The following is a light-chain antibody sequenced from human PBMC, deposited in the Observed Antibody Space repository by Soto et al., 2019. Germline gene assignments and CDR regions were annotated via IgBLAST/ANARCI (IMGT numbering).Light chain of an antibody. CDR2: DAF. Sequence: DIQMTQSPSTLSASVGDRVTITCRASQSISSWLAWYQQKPGKTPKLLIFDAFSLESGVPSRFSGSRSGTEFTLTISSLQPDDFATYYCQQYDTYSGTFGQGTKVDIK. CDR1: QSISSW. J-gene: IGKJ1*01. V-gene: IGKV1-5*01. CDR3: QQYDTYSGT.